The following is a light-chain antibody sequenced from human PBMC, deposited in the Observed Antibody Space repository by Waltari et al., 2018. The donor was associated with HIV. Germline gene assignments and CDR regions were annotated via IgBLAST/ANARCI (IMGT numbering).Light chain of an antibody. CDR3: AAWDDRLSGRV. J-gene: IGLJ1*01. V-gene: IGLV1-47*01. CDR2: KND. CDR1: SSNLEFNY. Sequence: QSVLTQPPSASGTPGPRVTISCSGSSSNLEFNYVYWYQQVPGTAPKLLIYKNDQWPSGVPDRFSASKSGTSASLVISGLRSEDEADYYCAAWDDRLSGRVFGTGTRVTVL.